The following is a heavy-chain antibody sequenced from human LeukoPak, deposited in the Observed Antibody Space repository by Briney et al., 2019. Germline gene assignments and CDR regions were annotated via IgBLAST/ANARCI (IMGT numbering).Heavy chain of an antibody. J-gene: IGHJ4*02. CDR1: GGSISSGSYY. V-gene: IGHV4-61*02. Sequence: SETLSLTCTVSGGSISSGSYYWSWIRQPAGKGLEWIGRIYTSGSTNYNPSLKRRVTISVDTSKNQFSLKLSSVTAADTAVYYCARGESSWYLDYWGQGTLVTVSS. CDR3: ARGESSWYLDY. CDR2: IYTSGST. D-gene: IGHD6-13*01.